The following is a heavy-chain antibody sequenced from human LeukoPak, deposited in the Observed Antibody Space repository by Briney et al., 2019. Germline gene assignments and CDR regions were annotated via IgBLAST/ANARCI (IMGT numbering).Heavy chain of an antibody. J-gene: IGHJ4*02. Sequence: SETLSLTCTVSGGSISSTNYYWGWIRQPPGKGLEWIGSIYYRGSTYYNPSLKSRVTISVDTSKNQFSLKLSSVTAADTAVYYCARGGGVRGVIVYWGQGTLVTVSS. CDR3: ARGGGVRGVIVY. CDR2: IYYRGST. CDR1: GGSISSTNYY. V-gene: IGHV4-39*07. D-gene: IGHD3-10*01.